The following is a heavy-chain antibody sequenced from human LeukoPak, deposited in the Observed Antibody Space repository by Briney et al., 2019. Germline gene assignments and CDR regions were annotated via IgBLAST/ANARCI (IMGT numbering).Heavy chain of an antibody. Sequence: GGSLRLSCAASGFTIGNYNMNWVRQAPGKGLEWVSYIDGTISSIIYYAESVKGRFTISRDNSKNTLYLQMNSLRAEDTAVYYCARSTRLLWFGELYSPADYWGQGTLVTVSS. CDR1: GFTIGNYN. CDR3: ARSTRLLWFGELYSPADY. D-gene: IGHD3-10*01. CDR2: IDGTISSII. J-gene: IGHJ4*02. V-gene: IGHV3-48*01.